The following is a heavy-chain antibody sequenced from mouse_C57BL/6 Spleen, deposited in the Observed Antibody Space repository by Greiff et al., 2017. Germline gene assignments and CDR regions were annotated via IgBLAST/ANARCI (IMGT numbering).Heavy chain of an antibody. CDR3: ARGGTTTVDD. D-gene: IGHD1-1*01. V-gene: IGHV1-4*01. Sequence: QVQLQQSGAELARPGASVKMSCKASGYTFTSYTMHWVKQRPGQGLEWIGYINPSSGYTTYNQKFKDKATLTADKSSSTAYMQLSSLTSEDSAVYYCARGGTTTVDDWGQGTTLTVSS. CDR2: INPSSGYT. J-gene: IGHJ2*01. CDR1: GYTFTSYT.